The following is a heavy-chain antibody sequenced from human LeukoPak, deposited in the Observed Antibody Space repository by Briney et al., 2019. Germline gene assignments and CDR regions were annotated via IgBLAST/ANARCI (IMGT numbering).Heavy chain of an antibody. CDR2: IKQDGSEK. CDR1: GFTFSSYW. D-gene: IGHD2-2*01. J-gene: IGHJ6*02. V-gene: IGHV3-7*03. CDR3: ARGHIVVVPAARSWVGYYYYGMDV. Sequence: GGSLRLSCAASGFTFSSYWMSWVRKAPGQGLEWVANIKQDGSEKYYVDYVEGRFTISRDNAKNSLYLQMNSLRAEDTAVYYCARGHIVVVPAARSWVGYYYYGMDVWGQGTTVTVSS.